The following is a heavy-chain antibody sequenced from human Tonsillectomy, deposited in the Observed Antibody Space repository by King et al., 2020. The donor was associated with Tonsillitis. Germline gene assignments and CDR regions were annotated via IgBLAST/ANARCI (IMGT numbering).Heavy chain of an antibody. D-gene: IGHD1-26*01. CDR3: ARQVGIVGAEVTSY. Sequence: VQLVESGTEVKKPGESLKISCKGYGYSFTDYWIGWVRQMPGKGLEWMGIVHLGDSEIRYSPSFEGQVTISAYESTSTAYLQWNSLTASDTAMYYCARQVGIVGAEVTSYWGQGTLVTVSS. CDR1: GYSFTDYW. CDR2: VHLGDSEI. V-gene: IGHV5-51*01. J-gene: IGHJ4*02.